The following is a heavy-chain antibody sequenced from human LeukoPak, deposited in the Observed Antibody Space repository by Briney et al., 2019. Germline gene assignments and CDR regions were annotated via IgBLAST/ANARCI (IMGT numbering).Heavy chain of an antibody. CDR3: ARGWRGSTRMNWFDP. Sequence: GGSLRLSCAASGFTFSSYWMSWVRQAPGKGLEWVANIKQDGSEKYYVDSVKGRFTISRDNAKNSLYLQMNSLRAEDTAVYYCARGWRGSTRMNWFDPWGQGTLVTVSS. V-gene: IGHV3-7*01. D-gene: IGHD2-2*01. CDR2: IKQDGSEK. CDR1: GFTFSSYW. J-gene: IGHJ5*02.